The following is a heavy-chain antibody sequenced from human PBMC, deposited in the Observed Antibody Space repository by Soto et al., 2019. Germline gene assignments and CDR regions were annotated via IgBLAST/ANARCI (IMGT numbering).Heavy chain of an antibody. Sequence: GGSLRLSCAASGFAFSNYAMTWVRQAPGKGLEWVSAISDSGDNTYYADSVKGRFTISRESSRNTLYLQMNSLTADDTAVYYCAKERGRPSRPAWFDPSGEGTVVTV. V-gene: IGHV3-23*01. J-gene: IGHJ5*02. CDR3: AKERGRPSRPAWFDP. CDR2: ISDSGDNT. D-gene: IGHD2-2*01. CDR1: GFAFSNYA.